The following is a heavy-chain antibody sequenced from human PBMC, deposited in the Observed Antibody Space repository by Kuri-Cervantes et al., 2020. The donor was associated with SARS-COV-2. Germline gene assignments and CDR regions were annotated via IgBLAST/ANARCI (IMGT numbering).Heavy chain of an antibody. D-gene: IGHD2-2*02. J-gene: IGHJ5*02. CDR3: ARHYVSGEYQLLYGWFDP. V-gene: IGHV4-34*01. Sequence: ETLSLTCAVYDVSFSGYYWNCLRQPPGKGLEWIGQIKHTGSTNYNPSLKSRVTISVDTSKNQFSLKLSSVTAADTAVYYCARHYVSGEYQLLYGWFDPWGQGTLVTVSS. CDR1: DVSFSGYY. CDR2: IKHTGST.